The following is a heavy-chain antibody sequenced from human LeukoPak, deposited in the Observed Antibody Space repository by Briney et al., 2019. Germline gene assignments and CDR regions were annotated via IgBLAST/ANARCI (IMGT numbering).Heavy chain of an antibody. Sequence: SSETLSLTCTVSGGSISSYYWSWIRQPPGKGLEWIGYIYYSGSTNYNPSLRSRVTISVDTSKNQLSLKLSFVTAADTAVYYCARIVPYNYGYVDYWGQGTLVTVSS. D-gene: IGHD5-18*01. J-gene: IGHJ4*02. CDR3: ARIVPYNYGYVDY. CDR2: IYYSGST. CDR1: GGSISSYY. V-gene: IGHV4-59*01.